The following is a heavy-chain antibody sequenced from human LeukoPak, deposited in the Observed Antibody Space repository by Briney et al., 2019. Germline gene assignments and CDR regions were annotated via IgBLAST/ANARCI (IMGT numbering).Heavy chain of an antibody. CDR3: ARGYCTNGVCYLPWFDP. Sequence: GGSLRLSCAASVFTFSSYSMNWVRQAPGKGLEWVSSISSSSSYIYYADSVKGRFTISRDNAKNSLYLQTNSLRAEDTAVYYCARGYCTNGVCYLPWFDPWGQGTLVTVSS. J-gene: IGHJ5*02. CDR2: ISSSSSYI. D-gene: IGHD2-8*01. CDR1: VFTFSSYS. V-gene: IGHV3-21*01.